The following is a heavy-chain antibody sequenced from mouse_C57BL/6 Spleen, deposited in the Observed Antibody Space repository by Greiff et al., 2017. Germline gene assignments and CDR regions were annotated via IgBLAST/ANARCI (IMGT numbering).Heavy chain of an antibody. D-gene: IGHD2-4*01. CDR3: ARSGDDFLDY. CDR1: GYTFTSYT. J-gene: IGHJ2*01. Sequence: VQLQQSGAELARPGASVKMSCKASGYTFTSYTMHWVKQRPGQGLEWIGYINPSSGYTKYNQKFKDKATLTADKSSSTAYMQLSSLTSEDSAVYYCARSGDDFLDYWGQGTTLTVSS. CDR2: INPSSGYT. V-gene: IGHV1-4*01.